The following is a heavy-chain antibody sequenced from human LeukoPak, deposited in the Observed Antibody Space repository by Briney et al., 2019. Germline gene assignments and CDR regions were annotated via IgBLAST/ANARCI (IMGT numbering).Heavy chain of an antibody. Sequence: GESLKISCKGSGYSFTSYWISWVRQMPGKGLEWMGRIDPSDSYTNYSPSFQGHVTISADKTISTAYLQWSSLKASDTAMYYCARLEKPVTYELHYWGQGTLVTVSS. J-gene: IGHJ4*02. CDR2: IDPSDSYT. CDR1: GYSFTSYW. CDR3: ARLEKPVTYELHY. V-gene: IGHV5-10-1*01. D-gene: IGHD4-17*01.